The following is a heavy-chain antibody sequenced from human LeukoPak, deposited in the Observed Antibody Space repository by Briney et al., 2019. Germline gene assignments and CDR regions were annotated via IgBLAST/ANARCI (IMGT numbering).Heavy chain of an antibody. D-gene: IGHD6-13*01. CDR1: GGSISSGGYY. Sequence: SETLSLTCTVSGGSISSGGYYWSWIRQHPGKGLEWIGYIYYSRSTYYNPSLKSRVTISVDTSKNQFSLKLSSVTAADTAVYYCARDGWVAAAGTEWFDPWGQGTLVTVSS. J-gene: IGHJ5*02. V-gene: IGHV4-31*03. CDR2: IYYSRST. CDR3: ARDGWVAAAGTEWFDP.